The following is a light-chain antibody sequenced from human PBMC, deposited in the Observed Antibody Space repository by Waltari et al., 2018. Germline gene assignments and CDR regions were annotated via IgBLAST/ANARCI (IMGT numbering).Light chain of an antibody. Sequence: DIVMTQSPESLAVPLGERATITCRSSQSVLDDSNNKNYVAWYQQKPGQPPKLLIYWASTPESGVPDRISGSESGTEFTLTVSSLQAEDVALYYCQQYYSTPYTFGQGTKVEI. V-gene: IGKV4-1*01. CDR1: QSVLDDSNNKNY. CDR2: WAS. CDR3: QQYYSTPYT. J-gene: IGKJ2*01.